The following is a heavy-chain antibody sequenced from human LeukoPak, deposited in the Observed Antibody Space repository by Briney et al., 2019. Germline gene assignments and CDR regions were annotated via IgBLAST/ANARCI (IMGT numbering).Heavy chain of an antibody. V-gene: IGHV4-34*01. J-gene: IGHJ4*02. CDR2: INHSGST. Sequence: PSETLSLTCAVYGGSFSGYYWSWIRQPPGKGLEWIGGINHSGSTNYNPSLKSRVTISVDTSKNQFSLKLSSVTAADTAVYYCARIFFGGSGWYTKVGYFDYWGQGTLVTVSS. CDR3: ARIFFGGSGWYTKVGYFDY. CDR1: GGSFSGYY. D-gene: IGHD6-19*01.